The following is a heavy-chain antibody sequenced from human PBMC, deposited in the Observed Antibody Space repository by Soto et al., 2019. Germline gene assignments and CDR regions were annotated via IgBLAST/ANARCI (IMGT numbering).Heavy chain of an antibody. CDR1: GGTFSSYT. CDR2: IIPILGIA. D-gene: IGHD3-22*01. Sequence: QVQLVQSGAEVKKPGSSVKVSCKASGGTFSSYTISWVRQAPGQGLEWMGRIIPILGIANYAQKFQGRVTITADKSTSTAYMELSSRRSEDTAVYYCARGYYDSSGYYYENWYFDLWGRGTLVTVSS. CDR3: ARGYYDSSGYYYENWYFDL. V-gene: IGHV1-69*02. J-gene: IGHJ2*01.